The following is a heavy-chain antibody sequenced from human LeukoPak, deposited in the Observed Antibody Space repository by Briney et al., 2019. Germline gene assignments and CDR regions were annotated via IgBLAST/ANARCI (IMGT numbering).Heavy chain of an antibody. CDR1: GGTFSSYA. D-gene: IGHD4-23*01. Sequence: AASVKVSCKASGGTFSSYAISWVRQAPGQGLEWMGGIIPIFGTANYAQKFQGRVTITADESTSTAYMELSSLRSDDTAVYYCASAELPPTYYYYMDVWGKGTTVTVSS. CDR2: IIPIFGTA. V-gene: IGHV1-69*13. J-gene: IGHJ6*03. CDR3: ASAELPPTYYYYMDV.